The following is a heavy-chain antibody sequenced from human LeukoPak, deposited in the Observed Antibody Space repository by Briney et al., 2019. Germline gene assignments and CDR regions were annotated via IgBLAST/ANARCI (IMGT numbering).Heavy chain of an antibody. CDR2: ISYDGSNK. D-gene: IGHD2-15*01. CDR3: AKDTHCSGGGCYNWFDP. Sequence: GGSLRLSCAASGFTFSSYGMHWVRQAPGKGLEWVAVISYDGSNKYYADSVKGRFTISRDNSKNTLYLQMNSLRAEDTAVYYCAKDTHCSGGGCYNWFDPWGQGTLVTVSS. J-gene: IGHJ5*02. V-gene: IGHV3-30*18. CDR1: GFTFSSYG.